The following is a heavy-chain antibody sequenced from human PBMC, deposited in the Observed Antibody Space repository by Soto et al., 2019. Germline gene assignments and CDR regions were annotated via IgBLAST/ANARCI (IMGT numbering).Heavy chain of an antibody. Sequence: QVQLVESGGGVVQPGRSLRLSCAASGFTFSSYGMHWVRQAPGKGLEWVAVIWYDGSNKYYADSVKGRFTISRDNSKKTLYLQMNSLRADDTAVYYCARVAIFGVVPSYYYYMDVWGKGTTVTVSS. CDR2: IWYDGSNK. J-gene: IGHJ6*03. V-gene: IGHV3-33*01. CDR1: GFTFSSYG. CDR3: ARVAIFGVVPSYYYYMDV. D-gene: IGHD3-3*01.